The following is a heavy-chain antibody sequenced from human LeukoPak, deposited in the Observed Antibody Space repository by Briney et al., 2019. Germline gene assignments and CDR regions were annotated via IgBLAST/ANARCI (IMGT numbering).Heavy chain of an antibody. CDR2: INPNSGGT. Sequence: GASVKVSCKASGYTFTGYYMHWVRQAPGQGLEWMGWINPNSGGTNYAQKFQGRVTMTRDTSISTAYMELSRLRSDDTAVYYCARSGRITMIVVARNWFDPWGQGTLVTVSS. J-gene: IGHJ5*02. V-gene: IGHV1-2*02. CDR3: ARSGRITMIVVARNWFDP. D-gene: IGHD3-22*01. CDR1: GYTFTGYY.